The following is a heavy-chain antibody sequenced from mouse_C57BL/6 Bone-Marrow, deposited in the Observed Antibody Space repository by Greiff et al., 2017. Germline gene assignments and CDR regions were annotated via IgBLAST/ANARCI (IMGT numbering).Heavy chain of an antibody. D-gene: IGHD2-12*01. CDR3: ARDCYPFAY. CDR2: ISDGGSYT. CDR1: GFTFSSYA. Sequence: EVKLMESGGGLVKPGGSLKLSCAASGFTFSSYAMSWVRQTPEKRLEWVATISDGGSYTYYPDNVKGRFTISRDNAKNNRYLQMSHLKSEDTAMYYCARDCYPFAYWGQGTLVTVSA. J-gene: IGHJ3*01. V-gene: IGHV5-4*01.